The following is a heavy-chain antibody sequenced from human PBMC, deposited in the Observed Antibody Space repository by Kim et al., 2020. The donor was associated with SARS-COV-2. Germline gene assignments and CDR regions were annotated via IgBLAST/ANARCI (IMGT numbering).Heavy chain of an antibody. J-gene: IGHJ4*02. Sequence: SETLSLTCTVSGGSISSSSYYWGWIRQPPGKGLEWIGSIYYSGSTYYNPSLKSRVTISVDTSKNQFSLKLSSVTAADTAVYYCARDFAGSGYHDYWGQGT. V-gene: IGHV4-39*07. CDR1: GGSISSSSYY. CDR2: IYYSGST. CDR3: ARDFAGSGYHDY. D-gene: IGHD3-22*01.